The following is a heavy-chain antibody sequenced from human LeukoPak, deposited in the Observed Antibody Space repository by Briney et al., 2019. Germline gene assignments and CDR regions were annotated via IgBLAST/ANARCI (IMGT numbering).Heavy chain of an antibody. CDR2: IYHSGST. J-gene: IGHJ5*02. Sequence: PSETLSLTCTVSGYSISSGYYWGWIRPPPGKGLEWIGSIYHSGSTYYNPSLKSRVTISVDTSKNQFSLKLSSVTAADTAVYYCARKVVFSRGENNWFDPWGQGTLVTVSS. CDR3: ARKVVFSRGENNWFDP. CDR1: GYSISSGYY. V-gene: IGHV4-38-2*02. D-gene: IGHD3-22*01.